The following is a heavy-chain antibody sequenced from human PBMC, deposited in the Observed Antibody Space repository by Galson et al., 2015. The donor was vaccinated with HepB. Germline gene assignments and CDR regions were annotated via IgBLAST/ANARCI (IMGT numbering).Heavy chain of an antibody. CDR2: ISSNGKGI. Sequence: SLRLSCAAAGFDFNDRYMSWIRQAPGKGLEWISYISSNGKGIYYADSVKGRFTISRDNAKNLLYLQMNSVRAEGTAVYYCQIGHYFDSRGQGTLVIVSS. V-gene: IGHV3-11*01. CDR3: QIGHYFDS. J-gene: IGHJ4*02. CDR1: GFDFNDRY. D-gene: IGHD2-21*01.